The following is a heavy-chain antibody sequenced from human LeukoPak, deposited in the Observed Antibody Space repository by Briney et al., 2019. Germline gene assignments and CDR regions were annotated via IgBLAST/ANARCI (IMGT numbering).Heavy chain of an antibody. CDR2: INHNGGST. J-gene: IGHJ6*02. Sequence: GASVKVSCRASGYTFTSYYMHWVRRPPAQGVEWMGVINHNGGSTSYAQKFQSRVTMTRDTSTSTVYMELSRLRSEDTAVYYCARAFERFLEWPLLDYYYGMDVWGQGTTVTVSS. V-gene: IGHV1-46*01. CDR3: ARAFERFLEWPLLDYYYGMDV. D-gene: IGHD3-3*01. CDR1: GYTFTSYY.